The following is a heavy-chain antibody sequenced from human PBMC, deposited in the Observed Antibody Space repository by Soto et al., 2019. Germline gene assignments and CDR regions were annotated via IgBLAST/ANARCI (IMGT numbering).Heavy chain of an antibody. Sequence: SETLSLTCTVSGGSISSYYWSWIRQPPGKGLEWIGYVHDSWGSHYNPSLKSRVTISVDRSKNQFSLKLSSVTAADTAVYYCARGGVDYYDSSGYYFSPYYFDYWGQGTLVTVSS. CDR1: GGSISSYY. CDR3: ARGGVDYYDSSGYYFSPYYFDY. V-gene: IGHV4-59*12. J-gene: IGHJ4*02. D-gene: IGHD3-22*01. CDR2: VHDSWGS.